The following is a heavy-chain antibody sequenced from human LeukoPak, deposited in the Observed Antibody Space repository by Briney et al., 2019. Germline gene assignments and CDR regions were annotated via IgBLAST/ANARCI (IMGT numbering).Heavy chain of an antibody. D-gene: IGHD2-21*02. V-gene: IGHV3-48*02. CDR1: GFTFSSYS. CDR3: ARAPPRMTAIPRYFDY. CDR2: ISSSSSTI. Sequence: TGGSLRLSCAASGFTFSSYSMNWVRQAPGKGLEWVSYISSSSSTIYYADSVKGRFTISRDNAKNSLYLQMNSLRDEDTAVYYCARAPPRMTAIPRYFDYWGQGTLVTVSS. J-gene: IGHJ4*02.